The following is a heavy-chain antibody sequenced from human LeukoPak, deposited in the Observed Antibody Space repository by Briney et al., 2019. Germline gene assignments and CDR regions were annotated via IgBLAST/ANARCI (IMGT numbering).Heavy chain of an antibody. CDR2: IYYSGST. V-gene: IGHV4-59*08. CDR1: GGSISSYY. J-gene: IGHJ5*02. Sequence: PSETLSLTCTVSGGSISSYYWSWIRQPPGKGLEWIGYIYYSGSTNYNPSLKSRVTISVDTSKNQFSLKLSSVTAADTAVYCCARTLYCSSTSCYAFWFDPWGQGTLVTVSS. CDR3: ARTLYCSSTSCYAFWFDP. D-gene: IGHD2-2*01.